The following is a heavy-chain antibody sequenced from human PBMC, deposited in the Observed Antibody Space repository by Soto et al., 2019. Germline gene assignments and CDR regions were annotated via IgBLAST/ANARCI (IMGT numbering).Heavy chain of an antibody. V-gene: IGHV3-21*01. Sequence: VQLVESGGGLVNPGGSLRLSCAASGFAFNVYSMNWVRQAPGKGLEWVSSINTNSAYISYADSVKGRFTISRDNSRNSLYLQMHNLRAEDTAVYYCAREALSTVPPSWGQGTLVPVSA. CDR2: INTNSAYI. CDR1: GFAFNVYS. J-gene: IGHJ4*02. CDR3: AREALSTVPPS. D-gene: IGHD1-1*01.